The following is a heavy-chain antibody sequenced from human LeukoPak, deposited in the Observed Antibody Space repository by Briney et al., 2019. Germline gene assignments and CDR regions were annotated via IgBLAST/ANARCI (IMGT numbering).Heavy chain of an antibody. CDR2: IYYSGST. J-gene: IGHJ6*03. V-gene: IGHV4-39*07. Sequence: SETLSLTCTVSGGSISSSSYYWGWIRQPPGKGLEWIGSIYYSGSTYYNPSLKSRVTISVDTSKNQFSLKLSSVTAADTAVYYCARDHSSGWYYYYYYMDVWGKGTTVTVSS. CDR1: GGSISSSSYY. CDR3: ARDHSSGWYYYYYYMDV. D-gene: IGHD6-19*01.